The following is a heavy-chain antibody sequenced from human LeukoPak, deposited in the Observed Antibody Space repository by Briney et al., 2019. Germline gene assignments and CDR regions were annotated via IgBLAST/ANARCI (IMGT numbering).Heavy chain of an antibody. CDR1: GGSFSDYY. D-gene: IGHD2-8*02. V-gene: IGHV4-34*01. J-gene: IGHJ4*02. Sequence: SETLSLTCAVYGGSFSDYYWSWIRQPPGDGLEWIGEINHSGTTNYNPSLKSRVTISVDTSKNQVSLNLISLTAADTAVYYCARFGCGAWYGWVDLWGQGSLVTVSS. CDR2: INHSGTT. CDR3: ARFGCGAWYGWVDL.